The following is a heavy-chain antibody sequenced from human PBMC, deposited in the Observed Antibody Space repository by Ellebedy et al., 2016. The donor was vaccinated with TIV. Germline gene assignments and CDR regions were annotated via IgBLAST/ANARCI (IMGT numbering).Heavy chain of an antibody. CDR3: VRAPDGYGHNEPHFDY. CDR1: GYTFGDYW. J-gene: IGHJ4*02. CDR2: IYGDGSDT. D-gene: IGHD5-24*01. V-gene: IGHV3-74*01. Sequence: GESLKISXTASGYTFGDYWMHWVRQTPEKGLVWVSRIYGDGSDTRYTSYADSVKGRFTMSSDNAKNTVYLQMQSLRVEDTAVYFCVRAPDGYGHNEPHFDYWGQGNPVIVSS.